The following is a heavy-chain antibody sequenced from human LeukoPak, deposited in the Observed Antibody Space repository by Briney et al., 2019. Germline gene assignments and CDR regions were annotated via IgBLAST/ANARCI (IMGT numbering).Heavy chain of an antibody. CDR3: ARGPPGYHYYYMDV. V-gene: IGHV3-30*04. CDR1: GFTFSSYA. Sequence: GGSLRLSCAASGFTFSSYAMHWVRQAPGKGLGWVAVISYDGSNKYYADSVKGRFTISRDNSKNTLYLQMNSLRAEDTAVYYCARGPPGYHYYYMDVWGKGTTVTVSS. J-gene: IGHJ6*03. CDR2: ISYDGSNK.